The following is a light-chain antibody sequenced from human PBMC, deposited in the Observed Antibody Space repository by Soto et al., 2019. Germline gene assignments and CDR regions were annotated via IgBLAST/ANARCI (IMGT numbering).Light chain of an antibody. V-gene: IGLV1-40*01. Sequence: QSVLTQPPSVSGAPGQRVTISCTGSSSNIGAGHDVHWYQQVPGTAPKLLVSGNTNRPSGVPDRFSGSNSGTSASLAITGLQAEDEADYYCQSFDSSLNGWVFGGGTKLTV. CDR1: SSNIGAGHD. CDR3: QSFDSSLNGWV. CDR2: GNT. J-gene: IGLJ3*02.